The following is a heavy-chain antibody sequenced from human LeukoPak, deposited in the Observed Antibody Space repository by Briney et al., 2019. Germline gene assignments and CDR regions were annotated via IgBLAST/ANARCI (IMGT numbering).Heavy chain of an antibody. Sequence: GGSLRLSCAASGFTFSSYAMHWVRQAPGKGLEWVAVISYDGSNKYYADSVKGRFTISRDNAKNSLYLQMNSLRAEDTAVYYCARDSGWELGYWGQGTLVTVSS. V-gene: IGHV3-30-3*01. CDR3: ARDSGWELGY. J-gene: IGHJ4*02. CDR1: GFTFSSYA. D-gene: IGHD1-26*01. CDR2: ISYDGSNK.